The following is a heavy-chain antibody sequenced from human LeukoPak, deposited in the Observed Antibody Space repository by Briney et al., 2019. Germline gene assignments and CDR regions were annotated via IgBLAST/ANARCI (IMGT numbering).Heavy chain of an antibody. D-gene: IGHD6-19*01. CDR1: GDSVSSNSAA. V-gene: IGHV6-1*01. CDR3: ARESSGWFGLDV. Sequence: SQTLSLTCAISGDSVSSNSAAWNWIRQSPSRGLEWLGRTHYRSKWYNDYEVSMKSRITITPDTSKNQFSLQLNSVTPEDTAVYYCARESSGWFGLDVWGQGTTVTVSS. CDR2: THYRSKWYN. J-gene: IGHJ6*02.